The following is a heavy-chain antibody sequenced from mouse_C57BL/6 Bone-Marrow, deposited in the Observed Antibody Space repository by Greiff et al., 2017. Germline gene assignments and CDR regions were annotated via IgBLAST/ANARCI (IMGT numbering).Heavy chain of an antibody. Sequence: VQLQQSGPELVKPGDSVKISCKASGYSFTGYFMNWVMQSHGKSLEWIGRINPYNGDTFYNQKFKGKATLTVDKSSSTAHMELRSLTSEDSAVYYCARSGGYSPYGYVDVWGTGTTVTVSS. D-gene: IGHD2-3*01. CDR2: INPYNGDT. CDR3: ARSGGYSPYGYVDV. J-gene: IGHJ1*03. CDR1: GYSFTGYF. V-gene: IGHV1-20*01.